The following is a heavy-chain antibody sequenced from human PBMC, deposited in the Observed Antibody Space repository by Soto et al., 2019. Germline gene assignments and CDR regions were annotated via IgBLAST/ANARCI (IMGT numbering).Heavy chain of an antibody. D-gene: IGHD6-6*01. CDR1: GGSFSGYY. V-gene: IGHV4-34*01. CDR2: INHSGST. Sequence: QVQLQQWGAGLLKPSETLSLTCAVYGGSFSGYYWSWIRQPPGKGLEWIGEINHSGSTNYNPSLKSRVTISVDTSKNQFSLKLSSVPDTDTAVYYCASITSFTYSSSSPGPDYWGQGTLVTVSS. J-gene: IGHJ4*02. CDR3: ASITSFTYSSSSPGPDY.